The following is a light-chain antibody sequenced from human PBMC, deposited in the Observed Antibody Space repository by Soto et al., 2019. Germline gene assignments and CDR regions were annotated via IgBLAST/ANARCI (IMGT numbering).Light chain of an antibody. CDR2: DVT. CDR1: SSDVGRYNF. CDR3: SSYTGSTALVYV. J-gene: IGLJ1*01. Sequence: QSALTQPASVSGSPGQSISISCTGSSSDVGRYNFVSWYQQRPSKAPKLIIYDVTNRPSGISNRLAGSKSGNTASLAISGLQAVDEADYYCSSYTGSTALVYVFGTGTKLTVL. V-gene: IGLV2-14*03.